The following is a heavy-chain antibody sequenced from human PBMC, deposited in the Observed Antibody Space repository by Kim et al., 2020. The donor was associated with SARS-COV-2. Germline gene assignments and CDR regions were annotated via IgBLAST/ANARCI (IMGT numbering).Heavy chain of an antibody. Sequence: YYVDTREGRFTITRDNAPDALYLQMTSLRAEDTAVYYCARTVAGRIDAFDIWGQGTMVTVSS. D-gene: IGHD6-19*01. CDR3: ARTVAGRIDAFDI. J-gene: IGHJ3*02. V-gene: IGHV3-7*03.